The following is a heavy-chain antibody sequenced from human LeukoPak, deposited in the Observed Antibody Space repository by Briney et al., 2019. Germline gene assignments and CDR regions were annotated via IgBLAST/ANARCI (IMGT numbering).Heavy chain of an antibody. V-gene: IGHV1-69*13. CDR1: GGTFSSYA. CDR3: ARGYCSSTSCFNNWFDP. Sequence: SVKVSCKASGGTFSSYAISWVRQAPGQGLEWMGGIIPIFGTASYAQKFQGRVTITADESTSTAYMELSSLRSEDTAVYYCARGYCSSTSCFNNWFDPWGQGTLVTVSS. CDR2: IIPIFGTA. J-gene: IGHJ5*02. D-gene: IGHD2-2*01.